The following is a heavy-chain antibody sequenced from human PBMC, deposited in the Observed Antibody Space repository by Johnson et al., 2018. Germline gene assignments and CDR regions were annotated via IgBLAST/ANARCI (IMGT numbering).Heavy chain of an antibody. J-gene: IGHJ1*01. CDR3: ANVPTRRRGYFQH. CDR1: GFTFSGYW. D-gene: IGHD3-22*01. CDR2: INSDGRST. V-gene: IGHV3-74*02. Sequence: VRLGESGGGLVQPGGSLRLSCAASGFTFSGYWMHWFRQAPGKGLVWVSRINSDGRSTNYADTVKGRFTISRDNAKNTLYLQMNSRRVEDTAVYYCANVPTRRRGYFQHWGQGTLVTVSS.